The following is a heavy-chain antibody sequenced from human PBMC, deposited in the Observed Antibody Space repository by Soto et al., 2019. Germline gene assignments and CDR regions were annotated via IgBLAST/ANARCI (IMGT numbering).Heavy chain of an antibody. Sequence: EVQLLESGGGLVQPGGSLRLSCAASGFTFSSYAMSWVRQAPGKGLDWVSAISDSGGSTYYADSVKGRFTISRDNSKNTLFRQMNRLRSEDTALYYCANGIAPSGPYCYGMDVWGQGTTVTVS. V-gene: IGHV3-23*01. D-gene: IGHD6-13*01. CDR1: GFTFSSYA. CDR2: ISDSGGST. CDR3: ANGIAPSGPYCYGMDV. J-gene: IGHJ6*02.